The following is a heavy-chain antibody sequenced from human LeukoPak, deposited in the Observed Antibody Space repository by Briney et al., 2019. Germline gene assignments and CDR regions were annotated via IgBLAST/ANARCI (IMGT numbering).Heavy chain of an antibody. CDR1: GFTFSSYE. CDR2: ISSSGSTI. V-gene: IGHV3-48*03. CDR3: ARDVYSGTAVAFDL. D-gene: IGHD1-26*01. Sequence: PGGSLRLSCAASGFTFSSYEMNWVRQAPGKGLEWVSYISSSGSTIYYADSVKGRFTISRDNAKNSLYLQMSSLRAEDTAVYYCARDVYSGTAVAFDLWGQGTVVTVSS. J-gene: IGHJ3*01.